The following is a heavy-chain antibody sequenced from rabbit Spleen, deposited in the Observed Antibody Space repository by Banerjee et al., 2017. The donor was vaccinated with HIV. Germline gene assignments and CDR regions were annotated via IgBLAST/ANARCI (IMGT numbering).Heavy chain of an antibody. CDR2: IDTGSSGFT. D-gene: IGHD8-1*01. CDR1: GVSFSSNYY. V-gene: IGHV1S40*01. Sequence: VESGGDLVKPGASLTLTCTASGVSFSSNYYMCWVRQAPGKGLEWIACIDTGSSGFTYFGSWAKGRFTISKTSSTTVTLQMTSLTAADTATYFCARDSGSSFSSYGMDLWGPGTLVTVS. CDR3: ARDSGSSFSSYGMDL. J-gene: IGHJ6*01.